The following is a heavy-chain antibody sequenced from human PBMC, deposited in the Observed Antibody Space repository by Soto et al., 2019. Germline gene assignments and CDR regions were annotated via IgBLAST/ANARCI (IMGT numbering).Heavy chain of an antibody. V-gene: IGHV1-46*01. J-gene: IGHJ4*02. CDR2: INPSGGST. CDR1: GYTFTSYY. Sequence: RPSVKVSCTASGYTFTSYYMHWVRQAPGQGLEWMGIINPSGGSTSYAQKFQGRVTMTRDTSTSTVYMELSSLRSEDTAVYYCARDWGGTRVRTAFGSCCIADWGQGTLVTLPS. D-gene: IGHD3-22*01. CDR3: ARDWGGTRVRTAFGSCCIAD.